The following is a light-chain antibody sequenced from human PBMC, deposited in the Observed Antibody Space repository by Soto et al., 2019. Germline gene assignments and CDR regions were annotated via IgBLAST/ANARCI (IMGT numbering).Light chain of an antibody. J-gene: IGLJ1*01. CDR1: SSNIGAGYA. CDR2: GNS. V-gene: IGLV1-40*01. CDR3: QSYDSSPI. Sequence: QSALTQPPSVSGAPGQRVTISCTGSSSNIGAGYAVHWYQQLPGTAPKLLIYGNSNRPSGVPDRFSGSKSGTSASLAITGLQGEDEVDYYCQSYDSSPIFGTGNKVTVL.